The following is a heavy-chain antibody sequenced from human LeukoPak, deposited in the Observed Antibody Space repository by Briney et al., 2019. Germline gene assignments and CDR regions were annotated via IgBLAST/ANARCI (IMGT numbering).Heavy chain of an antibody. CDR3: ARGVHYYGSGSYYPDNWFDP. V-gene: IGHV4-34*01. CDR1: GGSFSGYY. CDR2: INHSGST. J-gene: IGHJ5*02. D-gene: IGHD3-10*01. Sequence: PSETLSLTCAVYGGSFSGYYWSWIRQPPGKGLEWIGEINHSGSTNYNPSLKSRVTISVDTSKNQFSLKLSSVTAADTAVYYCARGVHYYGSGSYYPDNWFDPWGQGTLVTVSS.